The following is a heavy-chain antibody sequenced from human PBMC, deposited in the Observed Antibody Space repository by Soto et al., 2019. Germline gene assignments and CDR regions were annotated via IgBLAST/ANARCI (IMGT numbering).Heavy chain of an antibody. CDR1: GGSIISSSYY. Sequence: SETLSLTCTVSGGSIISSSYYWGWIRQPPGKGLEWIGSIYYSGNTYYNPSLKRRVTISVDTSKSQFSLKLRSVTAADTAVYYGARLWLGERPPDYWGQGTLVTVSS. CDR2: IYYSGNT. D-gene: IGHD3-10*01. CDR3: ARLWLGERPPDY. J-gene: IGHJ4*02. V-gene: IGHV4-39*01.